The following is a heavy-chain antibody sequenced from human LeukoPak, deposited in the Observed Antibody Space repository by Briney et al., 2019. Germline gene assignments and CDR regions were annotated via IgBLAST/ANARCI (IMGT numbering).Heavy chain of an antibody. CDR1: GFTFSNLP. CDR2: ISGPGGST. V-gene: IGHV3-23*01. Sequence: GGSPRLSCAASGFTFSNLPMSWVRQAPGKGLEWVSAISGPGGSTYYADSVKDRFTISRDNSKNTLYLQMNSLRAEDTAVYYCGPTLGYNYYMDVWGKGTTVTVSS. J-gene: IGHJ6*03. CDR3: GPTLGYNYYMDV. D-gene: IGHD3-10*01.